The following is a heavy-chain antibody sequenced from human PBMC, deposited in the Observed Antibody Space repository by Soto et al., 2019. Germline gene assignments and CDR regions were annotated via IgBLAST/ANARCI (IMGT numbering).Heavy chain of an antibody. CDR1: GYSFTSYW. Sequence: PGESLKISCKGSGYSFTSYWISWVRQMPGKGLEWMGRIDPSDSYTNYSPSFQGHVTISADKSISTAYLQWSSLKASDTAMYYCASSHCSSTSCYVRSYRHLDAFDIWGQGTMVTVSS. CDR2: IDPSDSYT. V-gene: IGHV5-10-1*01. D-gene: IGHD2-2*01. J-gene: IGHJ3*02. CDR3: ASSHCSSTSCYVRSYRHLDAFDI.